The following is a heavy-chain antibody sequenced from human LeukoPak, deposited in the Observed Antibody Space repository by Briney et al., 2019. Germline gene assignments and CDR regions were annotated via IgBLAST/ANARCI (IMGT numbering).Heavy chain of an antibody. D-gene: IGHD3-22*01. V-gene: IGHV1-2*02. J-gene: IGHJ6*03. Sequence: ASVKVSCKASGYTFTCYYMHWVRQAPGQGLEWMGWINPNSGGTNYAQKFQGRVTMTRDTSIGTAYMELSRLRSDDTAVYYCARAPPGYYDSSGYYFDYYYYMDVWGKGTTVTVSS. CDR3: ARAPPGYYDSSGYYFDYYYYMDV. CDR2: INPNSGGT. CDR1: GYTFTCYY.